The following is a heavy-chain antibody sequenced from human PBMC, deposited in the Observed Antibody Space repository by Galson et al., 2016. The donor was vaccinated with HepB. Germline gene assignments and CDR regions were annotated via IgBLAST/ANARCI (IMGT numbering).Heavy chain of an antibody. V-gene: IGHV2-5*02. D-gene: IGHD2-21*02. Sequence: PALVKPTQTLTLTCSFSGFSLTTSGEGVGWIRQPPGRALEWLALIYWDDDKRYSPSLKSRLTITKDTSKNQVVIMMTNMDPGDTATYYCVHTQYPICCRSGGCYCDFWGQGTLVTVSS. CDR3: VHTQYPICCRSGGCYCDF. CDR2: IYWDDDK. CDR1: GFSLTTSGEG. J-gene: IGHJ4*02.